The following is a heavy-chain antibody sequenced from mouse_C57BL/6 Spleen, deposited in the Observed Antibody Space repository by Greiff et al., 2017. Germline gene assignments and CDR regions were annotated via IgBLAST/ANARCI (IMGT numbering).Heavy chain of an antibody. D-gene: IGHD2-1*01. J-gene: IGHJ4*01. CDR3: ASPYGNYYAMDY. Sequence: EVQVVESGGGLVKPGGSLKLSCAASGFTFSDYGMHWVRQAPEKGLEWVAYISSGSSTIYYADTVKGRFTISRDNAKNTLFLQMTSLRSEDTAMYYCASPYGNYYAMDYWGQGTSVTVSS. CDR2: ISSGSSTI. V-gene: IGHV5-17*01. CDR1: GFTFSDYG.